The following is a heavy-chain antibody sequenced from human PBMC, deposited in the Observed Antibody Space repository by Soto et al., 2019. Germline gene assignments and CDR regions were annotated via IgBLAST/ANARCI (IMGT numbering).Heavy chain of an antibody. J-gene: IGHJ4*02. D-gene: IGHD6-13*01. Sequence: QVPLRESGPGLVKPSQTLSLTCTVSGGSINRGAYYLNWIRQHPGKGLELIGYMYYSGSPYYNPCLRSRVIISADTSENQFSLKLSSVTAADTAVYLCAGGYRRSGYSSNWVFDYWGQLTLVNVAS. CDR2: MYYSGSP. V-gene: IGHV4-31*03. CDR1: GGSINRGAYY. CDR3: AGGYRRSGYSSNWVFDY.